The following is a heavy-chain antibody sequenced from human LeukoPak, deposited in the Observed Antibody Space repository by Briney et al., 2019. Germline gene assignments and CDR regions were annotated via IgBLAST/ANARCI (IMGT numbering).Heavy chain of an antibody. CDR2: ISTFNGHT. CDR3: ARDLHRVVVRGVPHYYYYMDV. J-gene: IGHJ6*03. Sequence: ASVKVSCKASGYTFTTYGISWVRQAPGHGLEWMGWISTFNGHTNYAQSRQDRVTMTTDTSTSTAYMELRSLRSDDTAVYYCARDLHRVVVRGVPHYYYYMDVWGKGTTVTISS. V-gene: IGHV1-18*01. D-gene: IGHD3-10*01. CDR1: GYTFTTYG.